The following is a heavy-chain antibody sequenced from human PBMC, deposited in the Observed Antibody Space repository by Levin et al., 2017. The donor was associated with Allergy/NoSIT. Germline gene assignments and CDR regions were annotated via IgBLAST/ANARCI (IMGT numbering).Heavy chain of an antibody. CDR1: GDSISSSNW. J-gene: IGHJ4*02. CDR3: ARELQYFDGYYLDY. Sequence: PSETLSLTCAVSGDSISSSNWWSWVRQPPGKGLEWIGKIYHSGGTNYNPSLKSRVTILVDKSKNQFSLKLSSVTAADTAVYYCARELQYFDGYYLDYWGQGSLVTVSS. V-gene: IGHV4-4*02. D-gene: IGHD3-9*01. CDR2: IYHSGGT.